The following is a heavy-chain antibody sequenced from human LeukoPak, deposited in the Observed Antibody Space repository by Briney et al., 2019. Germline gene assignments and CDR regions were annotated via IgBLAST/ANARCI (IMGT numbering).Heavy chain of an antibody. CDR3: ATGSLGGSYWGVFFH. J-gene: IGHJ4*02. Sequence: GGSLRLSCAASGFRFSSYDMDWARQAPGKGLEWLSYISSAGTTIYYADSVKGRFTISRDNAKNSLYLQMNSLRAEDTAVYYCATGSLGGSYWGVFFHWGQGTLVTVSS. V-gene: IGHV3-48*01. D-gene: IGHD1-26*01. CDR1: GFRFSSYD. CDR2: ISSAGTTI.